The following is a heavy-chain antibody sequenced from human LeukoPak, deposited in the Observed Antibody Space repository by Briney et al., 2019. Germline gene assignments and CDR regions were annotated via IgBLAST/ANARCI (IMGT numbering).Heavy chain of an antibody. D-gene: IGHD2-2*01. Sequence: SLRLSCAASGFTFSSYGMHWVRQAPGKGLEWVAVVSYDGSNKYYADSVKGRFTISRVNSKNTLYLQMNSLRAEDTAVCYCAKDGGCSSTTCYSPYYFDYWGQGTLVTVSS. V-gene: IGHV3-30*18. J-gene: IGHJ4*02. CDR3: AKDGGCSSTTCYSPYYFDY. CDR1: GFTFSSYG. CDR2: VSYDGSNK.